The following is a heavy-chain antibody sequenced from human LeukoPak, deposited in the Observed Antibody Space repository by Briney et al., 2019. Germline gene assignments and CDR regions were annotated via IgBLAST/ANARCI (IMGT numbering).Heavy chain of an antibody. J-gene: IGHJ6*02. CDR3: AREVQLEWDYYYGMDV. D-gene: IGHD5-18*01. CDR2: IYYSGST. CDR1: GGSISSGGYY. V-gene: IGHV4-31*03. Sequence: PSQTLSLTRTVSGGSISSGGYYWSWIRQHPGKGLEWIGYIYYSGSTYYNPSLKSRVTISVDTSKNQFSLKLSSVTAADTAVYHCAREVQLEWDYYYGMDVWGQGTTVTVSS.